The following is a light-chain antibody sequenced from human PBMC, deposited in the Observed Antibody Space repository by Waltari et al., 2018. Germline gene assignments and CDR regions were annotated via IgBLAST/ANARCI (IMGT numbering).Light chain of an antibody. Sequence: QSALTQPASVSGSPGQSITISCTSTSSDFGHYNLVSWYQQHPGKAPKLMIYEVNKRSSGVSNRFSGFRSGNTASLTISGLQAEDEADYYCCSYAGSIPVVFGGGTKLTVL. V-gene: IGLV2-23*02. CDR3: CSYAGSIPVV. CDR1: SSDFGHYNL. J-gene: IGLJ3*02. CDR2: EVN.